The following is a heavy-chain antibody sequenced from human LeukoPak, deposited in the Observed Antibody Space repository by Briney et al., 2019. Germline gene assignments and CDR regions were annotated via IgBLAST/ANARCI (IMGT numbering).Heavy chain of an antibody. CDR1: GYTFTSYG. V-gene: IGHV1-69*13. CDR2: IIPIFGTA. CDR3: ARGLRYFDWSFDY. Sequence: SVKVSCKASGYTFTSYGISWVRQAPGQGLEWMGGIIPIFGTANYAQKFQGRVTITADESTSTAYMELSSLRSGDTAVHYCARGLRYFDWSFDYWGQGTLVTVSS. D-gene: IGHD3-9*01. J-gene: IGHJ4*02.